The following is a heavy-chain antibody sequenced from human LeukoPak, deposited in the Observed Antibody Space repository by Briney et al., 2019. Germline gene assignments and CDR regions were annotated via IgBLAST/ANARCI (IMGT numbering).Heavy chain of an antibody. CDR1: GYTFTGYY. CDR2: INPNSGGT. CDR3: ARNYYDSSGYYQNWFDP. Sequence: ASVKVSCKASGYTFTGYYMHWVRQAPGQGLEWMGWINPNSGGTNYAQKFQGRVTMTRDTSISTAYMELSRLRSDDTAVNYCARNYYDSSGYYQNWFDPWGQGTLVTVSS. J-gene: IGHJ5*02. D-gene: IGHD3-22*01. V-gene: IGHV1-2*02.